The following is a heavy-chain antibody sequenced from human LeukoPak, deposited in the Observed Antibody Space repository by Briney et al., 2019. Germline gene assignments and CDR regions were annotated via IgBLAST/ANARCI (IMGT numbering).Heavy chain of an antibody. V-gene: IGHV4-61*02. CDR2: IYTSGST. CDR3: ARDRGTWNDDGFDY. D-gene: IGHD1-1*01. CDR1: GGSINSGSYY. Sequence: SETLSLTCTVSGGSINSGSYYWSWIRQPAGKGLEWIVRIYTSGSTKYNPSLKSRITISVDTSKNQFSLKLSSVTAADTAVYYCARDRGTWNDDGFDYWGQGTLVTVSS. J-gene: IGHJ4*02.